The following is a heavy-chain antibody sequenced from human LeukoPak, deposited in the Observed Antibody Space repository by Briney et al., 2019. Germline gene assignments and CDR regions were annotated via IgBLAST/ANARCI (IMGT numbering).Heavy chain of an antibody. V-gene: IGHV1-2*02. D-gene: IGHD3/OR15-3a*01. CDR2: INPNSGGT. CDR1: GYTFTGYY. Sequence: ASVKVSCKASGYTFTGYYMHWVRQAPGQGLEWMGWINPNSGGTNYAQKFQGRVTMTEDTSTDTAYMELSSLRSEDTAVYYCATVRFPVGPYYYYYGMDVWGQGTTVTVSS. J-gene: IGHJ6*02. CDR3: ATVRFPVGPYYYYYGMDV.